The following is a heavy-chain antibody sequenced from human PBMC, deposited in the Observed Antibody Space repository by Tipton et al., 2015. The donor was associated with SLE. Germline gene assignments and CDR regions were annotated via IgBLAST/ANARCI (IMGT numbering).Heavy chain of an antibody. D-gene: IGHD6-13*01. Sequence: GSLRLSCAASGFTFDDYAIHWVRQAPGKGLEWVSLISWDGGSTYYTDSVKGRFTISRDNSKNSLYLQMNSLRAEDTALYYCAKDIGRQQLVGAFDYWGQGTLVTVSS. J-gene: IGHJ4*02. CDR3: AKDIGRQQLVGAFDY. CDR2: ISWDGGST. CDR1: GFTFDDYA. V-gene: IGHV3-43D*03.